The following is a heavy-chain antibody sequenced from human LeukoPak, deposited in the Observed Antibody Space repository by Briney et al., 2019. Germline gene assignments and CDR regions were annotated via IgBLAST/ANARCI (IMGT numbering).Heavy chain of an antibody. CDR2: INWNSGSL. CDR1: GFRFDDYA. V-gene: IGHV3-9*01. D-gene: IGHD3-10*01. Sequence: GRSLRLSCAASGFRFDDYAMHWVRHAPGKGLEWVSSINWNSGSLGYADSVKGRFTISRDNAKKSLYLRMNSLRGEDTGLYYCAKDTGAFYYYTMDVWGQGTTVTVSS. J-gene: IGHJ6*02. CDR3: AKDTGAFYYYTMDV.